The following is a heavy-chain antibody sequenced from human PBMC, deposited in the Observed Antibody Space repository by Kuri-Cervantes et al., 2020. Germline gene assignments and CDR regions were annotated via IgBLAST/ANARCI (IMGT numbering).Heavy chain of an antibody. D-gene: IGHD4-23*01. CDR1: GFTFSTYS. CDR3: SGHGGNSA. J-gene: IGHJ4*02. Sequence: ETLSLTCAASGFTFSTYSMSWVRQAPGKGLEWVSYISDSSSTIYYADSVKGRFTISRDNSKNTLYLQMNDLRAEDTAMYYCSGHGGNSAGGQGTLVTVSS. CDR2: ISDSSSTI. V-gene: IGHV3-48*01.